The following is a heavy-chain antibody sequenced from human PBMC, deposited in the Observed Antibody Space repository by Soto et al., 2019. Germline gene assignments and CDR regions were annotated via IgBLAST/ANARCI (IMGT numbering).Heavy chain of an antibody. CDR3: ARGSYDFWSGYYRTSGDY. V-gene: IGHV3-48*02. J-gene: IGHJ4*02. CDR1: GFTFSSYS. Sequence: GGSLRLSCAASGFTFSSYSVNWVRQAPGKGLEWVSYISSSSSTIYYADSVKGRFTISRDNAKNSLYLQMNSLRDEDTAVYYCARGSYDFWSGYYRTSGDYWGQGTLVTVSS. D-gene: IGHD3-3*01. CDR2: ISSSSSTI.